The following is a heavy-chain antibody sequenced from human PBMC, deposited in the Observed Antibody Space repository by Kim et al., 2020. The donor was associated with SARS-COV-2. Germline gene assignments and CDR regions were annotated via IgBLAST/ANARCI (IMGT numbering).Heavy chain of an antibody. V-gene: IGHV3-30*02. Sequence: DSVKGRFTISRDNSKNTLYQQMTSLRAEDTAVYYCAKNSGWYYYYYGMDVWGQGTTVTVSS. D-gene: IGHD6-19*01. CDR3: AKNSGWYYYYYGMDV. J-gene: IGHJ6*02.